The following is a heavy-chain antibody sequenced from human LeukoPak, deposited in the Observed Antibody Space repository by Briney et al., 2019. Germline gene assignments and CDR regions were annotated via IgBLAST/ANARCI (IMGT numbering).Heavy chain of an antibody. CDR2: INQDGGEK. V-gene: IGHV3-7*04. Sequence: PGGSLRLSCAASGFTLCTYWMNWVRQAPGKGLEWVANINQDGGEKYYVDSVKGRFTISRDNAKNSLYLQMHSLRAEDTAVYFCARESSVSRYHGGDYWGQGTLVTVSS. CDR1: GFTLCTYW. D-gene: IGHD2-2*01. J-gene: IGHJ4*02. CDR3: ARESSVSRYHGGDY.